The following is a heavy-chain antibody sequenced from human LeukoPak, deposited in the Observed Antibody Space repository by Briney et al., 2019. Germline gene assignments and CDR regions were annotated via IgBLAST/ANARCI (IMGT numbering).Heavy chain of an antibody. V-gene: IGHV3-74*01. J-gene: IGHJ4*02. Sequence: GGSLRLFCAASGFTFSSYWMHWVRQAPGKGLVWVSRINSDGSSTSYADSVKGRFTISRDNAKNTLYLQMNSLRAEDTAVYYCARGFFNYYGSGSYDYWGQGTLVTVSS. D-gene: IGHD3-10*01. CDR2: INSDGSST. CDR3: ARGFFNYYGSGSYDY. CDR1: GFTFSSYW.